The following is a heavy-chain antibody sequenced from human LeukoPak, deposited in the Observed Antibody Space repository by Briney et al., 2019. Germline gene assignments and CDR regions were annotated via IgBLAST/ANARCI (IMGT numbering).Heavy chain of an antibody. CDR3: VKEIYGDSTGGRFQH. Sequence: RSGGSLRLSCAASGFTFSSYAMSWVRQAPGKGLEWVSVISGSGGRTYYADSVKGRFTISRDNSKNTLYLQMNSLRAEDTAVYYCVKEIYGDSTGGRFQHWGQGTLVTVSS. D-gene: IGHD4-17*01. V-gene: IGHV3-23*01. J-gene: IGHJ1*01. CDR1: GFTFSSYA. CDR2: ISGSGGRT.